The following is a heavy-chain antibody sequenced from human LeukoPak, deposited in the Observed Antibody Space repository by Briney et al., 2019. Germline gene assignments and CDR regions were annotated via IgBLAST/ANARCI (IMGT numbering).Heavy chain of an antibody. J-gene: IGHJ5*02. CDR1: GFTFSSYS. CDR3: ARDAIAAAGTRGWFDP. CDR2: ISSSSSYI. Sequence: GGSLRPSCAASGFTFSSYSMNWVRQAPGKGLEWVSSISSSSSYIYYADSVKGRFTISRDNAKNSLYLQMNSLRAEDTAVYYCARDAIAAAGTRGWFDPWGQGTLVTVSS. V-gene: IGHV3-21*04. D-gene: IGHD6-13*01.